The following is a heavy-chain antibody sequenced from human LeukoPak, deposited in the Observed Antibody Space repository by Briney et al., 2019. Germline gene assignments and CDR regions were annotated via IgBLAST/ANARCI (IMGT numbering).Heavy chain of an antibody. J-gene: IGHJ4*02. CDR1: GYSISSGYY. D-gene: IGHD3-9*01. Sequence: SETLSLTCTVSGYSISSGYYWGWIRQPPGKGLEWIGSIYHSGRTYYNPSLKSRVTISVDTSKNQFSLKLSSVTAADTAVYYCARTLLRYFSFDYWGQGTLVTVSS. CDR2: IYHSGRT. CDR3: ARTLLRYFSFDY. V-gene: IGHV4-38-2*02.